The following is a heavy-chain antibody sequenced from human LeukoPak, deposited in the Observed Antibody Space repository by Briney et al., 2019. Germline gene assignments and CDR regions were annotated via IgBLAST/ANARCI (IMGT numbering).Heavy chain of an antibody. J-gene: IGHJ4*02. Sequence: GGSLRLSCEASGFTFNTYAIYWVRQAPGKGLEWAPGFFISGGCTYYADSVKGRFTISRDNSKNTVYLQMNSLTADDTAVYYCAKTTVGYSSGRYPGWPADCWGQGTLVTVSS. CDR3: AKTTVGYSSGRYPGWPADC. D-gene: IGHD6-19*01. CDR2: FFISGGCT. V-gene: IGHV3-23*01. CDR1: GFTFNTYA.